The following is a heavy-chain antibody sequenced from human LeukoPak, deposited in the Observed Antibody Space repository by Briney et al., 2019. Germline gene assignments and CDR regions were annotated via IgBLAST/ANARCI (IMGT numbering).Heavy chain of an antibody. CDR1: GDTLTELS. J-gene: IGHJ6*03. CDR2: FDPEDGET. Sequence: GASVKVSCKVSGDTLTELSMHWVRQAPGKGLEWMGGFDPEDGETIYAQKFQGRVTMTEDTSTDTAYMELSSLRSEDTAVYYCATQRGDRAPGEGRYYYYYMDVWGKGTTVTVSS. V-gene: IGHV1-24*01. D-gene: IGHD3-16*01. CDR3: ATQRGDRAPGEGRYYYYYMDV.